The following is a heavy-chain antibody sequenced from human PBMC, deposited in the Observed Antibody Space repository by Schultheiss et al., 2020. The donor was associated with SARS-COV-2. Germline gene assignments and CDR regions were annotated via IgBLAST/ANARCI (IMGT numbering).Heavy chain of an antibody. CDR1: GFTFSSYW. CDR3: ARVREGEFQLATLDY. CDR2: INGDGSST. J-gene: IGHJ4*02. V-gene: IGHV3-74*01. Sequence: GGSLRLSCAASGFTFSSYWVHWVRQAPGKGLVWVSRINGDGSSTSYADSVKGRFTISRDNSKNTLYLHMNSLRAEDTATYYCARVREGEFQLATLDYWGQGTLVTVSS. D-gene: IGHD2-2*01.